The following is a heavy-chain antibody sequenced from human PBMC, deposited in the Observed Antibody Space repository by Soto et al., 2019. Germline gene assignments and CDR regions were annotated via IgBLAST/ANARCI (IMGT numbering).Heavy chain of an antibody. V-gene: IGHV3-7*03. J-gene: IGHJ5*02. Sequence: GGSLRLSCAASGFIFSSSWMTWVRQAPGKGLEWVANIKPDGSELYYGDSVKGRFTISRDNARNSLYLQMSSLRAEDTAVYYCARGPGSYNSFDLWGQGSLVTVSS. D-gene: IGHD1-26*01. CDR3: ARGPGSYNSFDL. CDR1: GFIFSSSW. CDR2: IKPDGSEL.